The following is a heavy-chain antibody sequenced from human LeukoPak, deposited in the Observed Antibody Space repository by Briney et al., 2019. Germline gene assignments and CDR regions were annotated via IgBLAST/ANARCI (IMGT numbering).Heavy chain of an antibody. CDR1: GFTFSNYA. Sequence: PGGSLTLSCAASGFTFSNYAMNWLRQAPCKGLDWVSIISKSDRPTYYADSVRDRFTISRDNSKNKLYLQMNSLRAKDTAACELPSPTTVIRWVFDSWGEGTLVAVSS. D-gene: IGHD4-17*01. V-gene: IGHV3-23*01. J-gene: IGHJ4*02. CDR3: PSPTTVIRWVFDS. CDR2: ISKSDRPT.